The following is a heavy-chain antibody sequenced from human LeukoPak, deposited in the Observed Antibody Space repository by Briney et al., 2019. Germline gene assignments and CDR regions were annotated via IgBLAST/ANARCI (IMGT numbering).Heavy chain of an antibody. CDR3: ARDLDEN. J-gene: IGHJ4*02. CDR1: GFTFGSYG. V-gene: IGHV3-33*01. Sequence: PGRSLRLSCAASGFTFGSYGMHWVRQAPGKGLEWVAVIWYDGTNKYYADSVKGRFTISRDNFKNTLYLQMNSLRGEDTAVYYCARDLDENWGQGTLVTVSS. CDR2: IWYDGTNK.